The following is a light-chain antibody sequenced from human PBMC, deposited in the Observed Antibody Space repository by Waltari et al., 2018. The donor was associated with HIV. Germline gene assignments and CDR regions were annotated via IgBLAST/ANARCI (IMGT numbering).Light chain of an antibody. CDR2: RSI. V-gene: IGLV1-40*01. Sequence: QSLLTQPPSVSGAPAQRVTISSPGSSSNMGPGYHVHWDQQLPGTAPTLLIYRSINLPPGDADRFAGSKSGASASLAITGQRADDEAVYYRQSYDSSLSIVFGTGTKLTGL. CDR1: SSNMGPGYH. CDR3: QSYDSSLSIV. J-gene: IGLJ1*01.